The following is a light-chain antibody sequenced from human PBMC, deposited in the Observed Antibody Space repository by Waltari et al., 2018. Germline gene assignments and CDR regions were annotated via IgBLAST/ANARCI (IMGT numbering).Light chain of an antibody. V-gene: IGKV1-NL1*01. J-gene: IGKJ1*01. Sequence: SLSASVGDRVTITCRASQGITNSLAWYQQKPGKAPKLLLSAASRLEGGVPSRFSGSGSGTDYTLTISSLQPEDFATYYCQQYYSTLWTFGQGTKVEIK. CDR3: QQYYSTLWT. CDR1: QGITNS. CDR2: AAS.